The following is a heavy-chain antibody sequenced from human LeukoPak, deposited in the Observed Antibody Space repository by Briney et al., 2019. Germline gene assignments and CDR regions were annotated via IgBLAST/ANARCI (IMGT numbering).Heavy chain of an antibody. Sequence: GASVKVSCKASGYTFTGYYLHWVRQPPGQGLEGMGWINPNSGGTNYAQKFQGRVNMTRDTSISTAYMELRRLRSDDTAVYYCAQQLVRDAFDIWGQGTMVTVSS. CDR3: AQQLVRDAFDI. CDR2: INPNSGGT. J-gene: IGHJ3*02. CDR1: GYTFTGYY. D-gene: IGHD6-13*01. V-gene: IGHV1-2*02.